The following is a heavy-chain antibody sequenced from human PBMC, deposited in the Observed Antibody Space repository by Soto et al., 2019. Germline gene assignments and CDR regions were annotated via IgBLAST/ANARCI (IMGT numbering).Heavy chain of an antibody. D-gene: IGHD3-9*01. CDR2: IGSKGETYAT. J-gene: IGHJ4*02. CDR3: SRDDSDWFFN. V-gene: IGHV3-73*01. CDR1: GFTFGASN. Sequence: PGGSLRPSCAASGFTFGASNLQWVRQASGKGLEWLGRIGSKGETYATTYAASVKGRFTISRDDSKKTAYLQMNNLESEDTAVYYCSRDDSDWFFNWGRGTLVTVSS.